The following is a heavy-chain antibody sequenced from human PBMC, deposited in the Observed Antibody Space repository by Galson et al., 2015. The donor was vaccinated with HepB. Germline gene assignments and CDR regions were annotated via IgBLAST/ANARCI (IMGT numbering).Heavy chain of an antibody. V-gene: IGHV3-30*18. Sequence: SLRLSCAASGFTFSSYGMYWVRQAPGKGLEWVAVISYDGSNKYYPDSVKGRFTISRDNSKNTLYLQMNSLRAEDTAVYYCAKDREAYCGGDCQGSPFDYWGQGTLVTVSS. CDR3: AKDREAYCGGDCQGSPFDY. J-gene: IGHJ4*02. CDR1: GFTFSSYG. CDR2: ISYDGSNK. D-gene: IGHD2-21*02.